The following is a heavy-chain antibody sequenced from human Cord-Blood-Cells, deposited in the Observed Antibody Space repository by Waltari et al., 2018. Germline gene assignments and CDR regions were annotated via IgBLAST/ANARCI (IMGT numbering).Heavy chain of an antibody. Sequence: EVQLVESGGGLVKPGGSLRLSCAASGFTFSSYSMNWVRQAPGKGLGGVASISSSRCYIYYADSVKGRFTISRDNANNSLYLQMNSLRAEDTAVYYCATSELNDILTLAHAFDIWGQGTMVTVSS. CDR2: ISSSRCYI. CDR3: ATSELNDILTLAHAFDI. J-gene: IGHJ3*02. D-gene: IGHD3-9*01. V-gene: IGHV3-21*01. CDR1: GFTFSSYS.